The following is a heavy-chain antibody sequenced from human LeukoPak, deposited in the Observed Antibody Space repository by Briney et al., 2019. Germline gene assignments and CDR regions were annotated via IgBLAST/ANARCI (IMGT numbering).Heavy chain of an antibody. Sequence: PGGSLRLSCAASGFTFSNSAMSWVRQAPGKGLEWVSAISGSGGNTYYAYSVRGRFTISRDNSKNTLYLQMNTLRAEDTAVYYCATTKQARRYFDYWGQGTLVTVSS. CDR3: ATTKQARRYFDY. J-gene: IGHJ4*02. D-gene: IGHD1-1*01. CDR2: ISGSGGNT. CDR1: GFTFSNSA. V-gene: IGHV3-23*01.